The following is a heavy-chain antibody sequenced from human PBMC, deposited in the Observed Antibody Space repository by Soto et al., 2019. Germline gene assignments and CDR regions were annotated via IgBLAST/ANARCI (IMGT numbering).Heavy chain of an antibody. CDR3: XXXXXGIVGPVDY. CDR1: GLIFSDYA. V-gene: IGHV3-23*01. D-gene: IGHD1-26*01. Sequence: EVQLLESGGNLVQPGGSLRLSCAASGLIFSDYAMSWVRQAPGKGLECVACISGSGGDTFYADSVKGRFTISRDNSKNXXXXXXXXXXXXXXXXXXXXXXXXGIVGPVDYWGQGTLVTVSS. CDR2: ISGSGGDT. J-gene: IGHJ4*02.